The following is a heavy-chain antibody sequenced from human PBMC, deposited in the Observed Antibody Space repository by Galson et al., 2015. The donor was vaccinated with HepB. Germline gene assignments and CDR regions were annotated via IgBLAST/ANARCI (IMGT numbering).Heavy chain of an antibody. CDR1: GFTFSSYW. CDR3: AREKRGGWFDP. J-gene: IGHJ5*02. V-gene: IGHV3-7*01. D-gene: IGHD2-15*01. CDR2: IKQDGSEK. Sequence: SLRLSCAASGFTFSSYWMSWVRQAPGKGLEWVANIKQDGSEKYYVDSVKGRFTISRDNAKNSLYLQMNSLRAEDTTVYYCAREKRGGWFDPWGQGTLVTVSS.